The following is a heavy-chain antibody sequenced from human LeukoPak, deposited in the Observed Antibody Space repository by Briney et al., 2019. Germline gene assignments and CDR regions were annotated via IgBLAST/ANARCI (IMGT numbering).Heavy chain of an antibody. Sequence: SETLSLTCAVYGGSFSGYYWSWIRQPPGKGLEWIGEINHSGSTNYNPSLKSRVTISVDTSKNQFSLKLSSVTAADTAVYYCASGRSSSSYYYGMDVWGQGTTVTVSS. CDR1: GGSFSGYY. V-gene: IGHV4-34*01. J-gene: IGHJ6*02. D-gene: IGHD6-13*01. CDR3: ASGRSSSSYYYGMDV. CDR2: INHSGST.